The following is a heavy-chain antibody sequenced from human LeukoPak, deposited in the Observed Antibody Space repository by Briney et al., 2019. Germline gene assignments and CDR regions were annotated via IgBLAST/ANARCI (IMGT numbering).Heavy chain of an antibody. D-gene: IGHD3-16*01. CDR2: MNPNSGNT. CDR3: ARGPVSFWVDAFDI. Sequence: ASVKVSCKASGYTFTIYDINWVRQAPGQGLEWMGWMNPNSGNTGYAQKFQGRVTMTRNTSISTAYMELSSLRSEDTAVYYCARGPVSFWVDAFDIWGQGTMVTVSS. CDR1: GYTFTIYD. J-gene: IGHJ3*02. V-gene: IGHV1-8*01.